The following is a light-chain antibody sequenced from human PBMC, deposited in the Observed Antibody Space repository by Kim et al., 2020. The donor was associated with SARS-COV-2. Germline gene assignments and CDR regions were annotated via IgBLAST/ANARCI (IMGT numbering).Light chain of an antibody. CDR3: QQYHDWPLT. V-gene: IGKV3-15*01. CDR2: GAS. J-gene: IGKJ4*01. Sequence: VSPGERATRSCRASQSVSSNLAWYQQKPGQAPRLLIFGASTTSTGFPARFSGSGSGTEFTLTITTLQSEDFAIYYCQQYHDWPLTFGGGTKVDIK. CDR1: QSVSSN.